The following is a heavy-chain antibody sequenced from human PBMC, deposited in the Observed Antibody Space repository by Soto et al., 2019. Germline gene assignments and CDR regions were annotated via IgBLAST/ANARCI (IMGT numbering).Heavy chain of an antibody. CDR2: INSDGSST. CDR3: ARDQGDYGGNSDPLLNYGMDV. CDR1: GFTFSSYW. Sequence: PGGSLRLSCAASGFTFSSYWMHWVRQAPGKGLVWVSRINSDGSSTSYADSVKGRFTISRDNAKNTLYLQMNSLRAEDTAVYYCARDQGDYGGNSDPLLNYGMDVWGQGTTVTVSS. D-gene: IGHD4-17*01. J-gene: IGHJ6*02. V-gene: IGHV3-74*01.